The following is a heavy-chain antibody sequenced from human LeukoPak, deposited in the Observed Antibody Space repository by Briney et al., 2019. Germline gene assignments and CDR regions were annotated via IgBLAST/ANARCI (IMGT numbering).Heavy chain of an antibody. D-gene: IGHD2-2*01. CDR3: AKGPNPYCSSTSCYAP. Sequence: GGSLRLSCAASGFTFYDYAMHWVRQAPGKGLEWVSLISGDGGSTYYADSVKGRFTISRDNSKNSLYLQMSSLRTEDTALYYCAKGPNPYCSSTSCYAPWGQGTLVTVSS. V-gene: IGHV3-43*02. J-gene: IGHJ5*02. CDR2: ISGDGGST. CDR1: GFTFYDYA.